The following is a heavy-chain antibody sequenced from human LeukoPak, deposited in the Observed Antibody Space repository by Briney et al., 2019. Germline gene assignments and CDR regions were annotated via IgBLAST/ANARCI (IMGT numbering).Heavy chain of an antibody. CDR1: GYTFTSYY. D-gene: IGHD1-26*01. CDR2: INPSGGST. J-gene: IGHJ3*02. Sequence: ASVKVSCKASGYTFTSYYMHGVRQAPGQGLEWMGIINPSGGSTSYAQKFQGRVTMTRDTSTSTVYMELSSLRSEDTAVYYCARRPQYSGSYYDDAFDIWGQGTMVTVSS. CDR3: ARRPQYSGSYYDDAFDI. V-gene: IGHV1-46*01.